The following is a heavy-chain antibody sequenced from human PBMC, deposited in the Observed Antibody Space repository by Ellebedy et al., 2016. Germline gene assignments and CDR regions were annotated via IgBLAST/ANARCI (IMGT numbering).Heavy chain of an antibody. V-gene: IGHV4-4*07. J-gene: IGHJ4*02. CDR3: ATAASLYCSGGSCYHYFDY. CDR1: GGSISSYY. D-gene: IGHD2-15*01. Sequence: SETLSLXXTVSGGSISSYYWSWIRQPAGKGLEWIGRIYTSGSTNYNPSLKSRVTMSVDTSKNQFSLKLSSVTAADTAVYYCATAASLYCSGGSCYHYFDYWGQGTLVTVSS. CDR2: IYTSGST.